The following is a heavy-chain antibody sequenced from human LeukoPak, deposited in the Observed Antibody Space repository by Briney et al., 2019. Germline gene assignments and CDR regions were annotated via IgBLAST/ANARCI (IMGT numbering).Heavy chain of an antibody. Sequence: GSLRISFAASGFPFSSYDMTWVRPAPGKGLEWVSAISGSGGSTYYTDSVKGRFTISRDNSKNTLYLQMNSLRAEDTAVYYCANFGCTSTSCLDYWGQGTLVTVSS. CDR3: ANFGCTSTSCLDY. D-gene: IGHD2-2*01. J-gene: IGHJ4*02. V-gene: IGHV3-23*01. CDR2: ISGSGGST. CDR1: GFPFSSYD.